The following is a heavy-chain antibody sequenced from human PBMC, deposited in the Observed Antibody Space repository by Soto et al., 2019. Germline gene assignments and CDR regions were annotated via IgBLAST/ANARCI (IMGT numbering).Heavy chain of an antibody. D-gene: IGHD6-13*01. J-gene: IGHJ3*02. V-gene: IGHV1-18*01. CDR3: ARQIGRSSSWFDAFDI. Sequence: ASVKVSCKASGYTFTSYGISWVRQAPGQGLEWMGWISAYNGNTNYAQKLQGRVTMTTDTSTSTAYMELRSLRSDDTAVYYCARQIGRSSSWFDAFDIWGQGPMVTVSS. CDR1: GYTFTSYG. CDR2: ISAYNGNT.